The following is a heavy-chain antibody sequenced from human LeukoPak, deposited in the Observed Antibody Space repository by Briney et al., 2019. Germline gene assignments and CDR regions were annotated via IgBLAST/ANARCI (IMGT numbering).Heavy chain of an antibody. J-gene: IGHJ3*02. Sequence: GESLKISCKGSGYSFTSYWIGWVRQMPGKGLEWMGIIYPGDSDTRYSPSFQGQVTISADKSISPAYLQWSSLKASDTAMYYCARAYTTYYYDSSGYNHDAFDSWGQGTMVTVSS. V-gene: IGHV5-51*01. CDR3: ARAYTTYYYDSSGYNHDAFDS. D-gene: IGHD3-22*01. CDR2: IYPGDSDT. CDR1: GYSFTSYW.